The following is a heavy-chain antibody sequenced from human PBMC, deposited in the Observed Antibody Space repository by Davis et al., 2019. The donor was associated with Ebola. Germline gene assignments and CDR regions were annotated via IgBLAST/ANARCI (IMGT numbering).Heavy chain of an antibody. D-gene: IGHD3-10*01. CDR2: INPASGGT. V-gene: IGHV1-2*02. CDR1: GYSFSDYY. J-gene: IGHJ6*02. CDR3: ARDRSRGYYGMDV. Sequence: ASVKVSCKASGYSFSDYYIQWVRQAPGQGLQWVGWINPASGGTQLAQHLQGRVTMTRDTSLSTAYLDLTNLKSDDTAVYYCARDRSRGYYGMDVWGQGTTVAVSS.